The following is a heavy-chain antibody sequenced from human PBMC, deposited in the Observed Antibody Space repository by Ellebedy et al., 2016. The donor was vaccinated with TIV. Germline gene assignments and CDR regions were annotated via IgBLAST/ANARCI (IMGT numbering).Heavy chain of an antibody. CDR3: ARPTVPATICGACGMDV. CDR1: GFTVSSNF. CDR2: IYGGGTI. Sequence: GESLKISCAASGFTVSSNFMTWVCQAPGKGLEWVSVIYGGGTIRYADSVKGRFTISRDNSKNTVDLQMNSLRAEDTAVYYCARPTVPATICGACGMDVWGQGTTVIVSS. J-gene: IGHJ6*02. V-gene: IGHV3-53*01. D-gene: IGHD2-2*01.